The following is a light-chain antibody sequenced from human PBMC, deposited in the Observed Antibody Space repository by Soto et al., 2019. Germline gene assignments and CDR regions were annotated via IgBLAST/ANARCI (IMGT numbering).Light chain of an antibody. CDR2: EVS. J-gene: IGLJ1*01. CDR3: SAYSAGSTLLV. CDR1: RTDIGGYNL. V-gene: IGLV2-14*01. Sequence: QSALTQPASVSGSPGQTITISCSGTRTDIGGYNLVSWYQQHPGKDPKLLIHEVSNRPSGISNRFNASKSDNMASLTISGLRAEDEADYYCSAYSAGSTLLVFGTGTKLTVL.